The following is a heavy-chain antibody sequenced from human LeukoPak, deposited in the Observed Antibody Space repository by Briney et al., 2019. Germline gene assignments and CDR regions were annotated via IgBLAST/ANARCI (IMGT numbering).Heavy chain of an antibody. CDR1: GYSFINYW. CDR3: ARHGDNYYYYMDV. V-gene: IGHV5-51*01. CDR2: IYPGDSDT. J-gene: IGHJ6*03. D-gene: IGHD7-27*01. Sequence: GESLKISCKGSGYSFINYWIGWVRQMPGKGLEWMGIIYPGDSDTRYSPSFQGQVTISADKSISTAYLQWSSLKASDTAMYYCARHGDNYYYYMDVWGKGTTVTISS.